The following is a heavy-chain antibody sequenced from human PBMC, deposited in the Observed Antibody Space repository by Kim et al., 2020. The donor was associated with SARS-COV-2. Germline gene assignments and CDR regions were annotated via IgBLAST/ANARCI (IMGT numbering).Heavy chain of an antibody. V-gene: IGHV3-30*07. D-gene: IGHD6-6*01. Sequence: DSVNGRFTVSKDNSMDTLYLQMNSLRVEDTAVYYCARVGYSSSRGGASDIWGQGTMVTVSS. CDR3: ARVGYSSSRGGASDI. J-gene: IGHJ3*02.